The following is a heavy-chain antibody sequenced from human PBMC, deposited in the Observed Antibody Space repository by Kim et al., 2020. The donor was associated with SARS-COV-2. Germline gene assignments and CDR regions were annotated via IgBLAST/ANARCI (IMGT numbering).Heavy chain of an antibody. CDR3: ATDIVVVPAAKYGMDV. Sequence: SVKGRFTISKENAKNSLYLQMNSLRAEDTAVYYCATDIVVVPAAKYGMDVWGQGTTVTVSS. J-gene: IGHJ6*02. D-gene: IGHD2-2*01. V-gene: IGHV3-7*04.